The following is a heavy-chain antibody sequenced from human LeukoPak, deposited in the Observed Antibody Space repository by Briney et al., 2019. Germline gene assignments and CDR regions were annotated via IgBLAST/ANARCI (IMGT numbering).Heavy chain of an antibody. Sequence: SETLSLTCTVSGGSISSYYWSWIRQPPGKGLEWIGYMYYSGSPNYNPSLESRGTISVDTSKNQFSLKLTSVTAADTAVYYCARGTGMIRGAAGSWGQGTLVTVSS. CDR1: GGSISSYY. V-gene: IGHV4-59*01. J-gene: IGHJ5*02. D-gene: IGHD3-10*01. CDR3: ARGTGMIRGAAGS. CDR2: MYYSGSP.